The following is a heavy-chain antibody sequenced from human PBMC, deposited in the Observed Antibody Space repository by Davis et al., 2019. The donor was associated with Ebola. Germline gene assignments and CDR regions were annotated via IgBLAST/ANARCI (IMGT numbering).Heavy chain of an antibody. CDR1: GFTFSTYS. J-gene: IGHJ6*04. CDR3: AKVRDQGYCSGGSCYLGDWGYGMDV. V-gene: IGHV3-9*01. Sequence: GGSLRLSCAASGFTFSTYSMNWVRQAPGKGLEWVSGISWNSGSIGYADSVKGRFTISRDNAKNSLYLQMNSLRAEDTALYYCAKVRDQGYCSGGSCYLGDWGYGMDVWGKGTTVTVSS. CDR2: ISWNSGSI. D-gene: IGHD2-15*01.